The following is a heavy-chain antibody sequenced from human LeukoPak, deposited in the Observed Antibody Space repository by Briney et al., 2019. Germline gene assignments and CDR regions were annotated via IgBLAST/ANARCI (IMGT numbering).Heavy chain of an antibody. CDR3: AMSLEMAAIPSFDY. J-gene: IGHJ4*02. CDR1: GHIFTTHY. D-gene: IGHD5-24*01. V-gene: IGHV1-3*04. CDR2: VNTDNTKS. Sequence: ASVKVSCKPSGHIFTTHYIHWMRQAPGQRLEWLGRVNTDNTKSEYSQKFQGRVIITRDTSASTAYMEMSGLRSEDTAMYYCAMSLEMAAIPSFDYWGQGTLVTVSS.